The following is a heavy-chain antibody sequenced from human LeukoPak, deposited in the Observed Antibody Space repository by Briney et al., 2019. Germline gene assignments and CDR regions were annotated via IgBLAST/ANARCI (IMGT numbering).Heavy chain of an antibody. CDR1: GYTFITYA. D-gene: IGHD3-3*01. CDR2: INAGSNNT. Sequence: ASVKVSCKPSGYTFITYAIHWVRQAPGQRLEWMGWINAGSNNTKHSQKFQGRVTMTRDTSTSTVYMELSSLRSEDTAVYYCARGDVLLAGRWYDFWSGYYYSDYYYGMDVWGQGTTVTVSS. V-gene: IGHV1-3*01. CDR3: ARGDVLLAGRWYDFWSGYYYSDYYYGMDV. J-gene: IGHJ6*02.